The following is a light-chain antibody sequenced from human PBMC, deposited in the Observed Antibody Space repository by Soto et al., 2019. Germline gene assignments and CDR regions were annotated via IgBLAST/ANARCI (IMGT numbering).Light chain of an antibody. J-gene: IGLJ3*02. CDR2: NN. CDR1: SSNIGSST. Sequence: QSVLTQPPSASGTPGQRVTISCSGSSSNIGSSTVNWYLQFPGTAPKLLIFNNRRPSGVPDRFSGSKSGTSASLAISGLQSEDEADYYCVAWDDSLKGGVFGGGTKVTVL. CDR3: VAWDDSLKGGV. V-gene: IGLV1-44*01.